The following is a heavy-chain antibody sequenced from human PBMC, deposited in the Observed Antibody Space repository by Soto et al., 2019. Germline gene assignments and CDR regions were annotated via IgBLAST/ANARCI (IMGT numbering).Heavy chain of an antibody. V-gene: IGHV3-23*01. D-gene: IGHD3-10*01. J-gene: IGHJ4*02. CDR1: GFTFSSHA. Sequence: LRLSCAASGFTFSSHAMNWVRQAPGKGLEWVSVVSGGGGATYYADSVKGRFTISRDNSKNTVYLQMNSLRAEDTAVYHCAKTIYYYGSGSYFDYWGQGTLVTVSS. CDR2: VSGGGGAT. CDR3: AKTIYYYGSGSYFDY.